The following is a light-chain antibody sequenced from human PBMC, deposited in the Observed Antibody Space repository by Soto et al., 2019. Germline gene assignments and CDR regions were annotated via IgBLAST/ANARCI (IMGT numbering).Light chain of an antibody. J-gene: IGKJ4*01. Sequence: VLTQSPDSLAVSLGERATINCKSSQSVLSSSNNKDYLAWYQQKAGQPPKLLISWASTRESGIPDRFSGSGSWTDFTLTISSLQSEDVAVYYCLQYHSGPLTFGGGTKAEIK. CDR2: WAS. CDR3: LQYHSGPLT. CDR1: QSVLSSSNNKDY. V-gene: IGKV4-1*01.